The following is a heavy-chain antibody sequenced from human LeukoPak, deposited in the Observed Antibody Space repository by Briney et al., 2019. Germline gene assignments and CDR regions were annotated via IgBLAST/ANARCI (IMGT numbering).Heavy chain of an antibody. Sequence: ASVKVSCKASGYTFTGYYMHWVRQAPGQGLEWMGWINPNSGGTNYAQKFQGRVTMTRDTFISTAYMALSRLRSDDTAVYYCARDIVATNYYYYYGMDVWGQGTTVTVSS. V-gene: IGHV1-2*02. CDR2: INPNSGGT. CDR3: ARDIVATNYYYYYGMDV. D-gene: IGHD5-12*01. J-gene: IGHJ6*02. CDR1: GYTFTGYY.